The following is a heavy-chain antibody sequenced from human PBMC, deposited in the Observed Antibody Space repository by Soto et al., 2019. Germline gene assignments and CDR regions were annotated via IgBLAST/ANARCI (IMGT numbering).Heavy chain of an antibody. J-gene: IGHJ4*02. CDR3: ARILYYDFWSGYYPYYFDY. CDR2: IYYSGST. D-gene: IGHD3-3*01. CDR1: GGSISSGGYY. Sequence: SETLSLTCTVSGGSISSGGYYGSWIRQHPGKGLEWIGYIYYSGSTYYNPSLKSRVTISVDTSKNQFSLKLSSVTAADTAVYYCARILYYDFWSGYYPYYFDYWGQGTLVTVS. V-gene: IGHV4-31*03.